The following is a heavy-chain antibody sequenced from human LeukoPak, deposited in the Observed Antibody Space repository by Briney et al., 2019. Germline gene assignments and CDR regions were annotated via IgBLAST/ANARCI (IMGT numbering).Heavy chain of an antibody. D-gene: IGHD3-22*01. J-gene: IGHJ5*02. V-gene: IGHV4-34*01. CDR3: ASSKAHYYDTTLDP. CDR1: GGSFSGYY. Sequence: SETLSLTCAVYGGSFSGYYWSWIRQPPGKGLEWIGEINHSGSTNYNPSLKSRVTISVDTSKNQFSLKLSSVTAADTAVYYCASSKAHYYDTTLDPWGQGTLVTDSS. CDR2: INHSGST.